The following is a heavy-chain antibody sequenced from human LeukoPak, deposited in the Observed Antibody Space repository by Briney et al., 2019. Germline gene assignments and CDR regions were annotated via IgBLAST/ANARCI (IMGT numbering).Heavy chain of an antibody. V-gene: IGHV3-33*08. J-gene: IGHJ3*02. CDR3: ARYYGDYRAFDI. CDR2: IWYDGSNK. CDR1: GFTFSSHA. D-gene: IGHD4-17*01. Sequence: PGGSQRLSCAASGFTFSSHAMSWVRHAPGKGLEWVALIWYDGSNKYYEDSVKGRFTISRDSSKNTLYLQMNSLRAEDTALYYCARYYGDYRAFDIWGQGTMVTVSS.